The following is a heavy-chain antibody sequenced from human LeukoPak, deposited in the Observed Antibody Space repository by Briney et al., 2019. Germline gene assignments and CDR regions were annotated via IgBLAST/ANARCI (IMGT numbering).Heavy chain of an antibody. V-gene: IGHV1-69*13. CDR2: IIPIFGTA. D-gene: IGHD6-13*01. Sequence: ASVKVSCKASGGTFSSYAISWVRQAPGQGLEWMGGIIPIFGTANYAQKFQGRVTITADESTSTAYMELSSLRSEDTAVYYCASEWNIAAAGGWFDPWGQGTLVTVSS. J-gene: IGHJ5*02. CDR1: GGTFSSYA. CDR3: ASEWNIAAAGGWFDP.